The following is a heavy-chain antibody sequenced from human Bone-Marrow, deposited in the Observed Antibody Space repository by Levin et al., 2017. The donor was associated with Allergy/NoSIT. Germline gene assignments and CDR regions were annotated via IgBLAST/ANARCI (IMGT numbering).Heavy chain of an antibody. D-gene: IGHD2-15*01. J-gene: IGHJ5*02. Sequence: GASVKVSCKTSGYTFTSYNVYWVRQATGQGLEWMGYINPNSGNTAYARKFQGRVTMTRNSSIPTAYMELSSLRSEDTAMYYCARGDCYSGSCYGPDWFDPWGQGTQVTVSS. CDR1: GYTFTSYN. CDR3: ARGDCYSGSCYGPDWFDP. V-gene: IGHV1-8*01. CDR2: INPNSGNT.